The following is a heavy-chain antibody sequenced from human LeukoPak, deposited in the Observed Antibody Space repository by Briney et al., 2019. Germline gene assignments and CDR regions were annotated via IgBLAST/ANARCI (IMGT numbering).Heavy chain of an antibody. CDR3: ARDGQLVGATAHNWFDP. CDR1: GFTFSSYG. J-gene: IGHJ5*02. V-gene: IGHV3-23*01. D-gene: IGHD1-26*01. CDR2: ISGSGGST. Sequence: PGGSLRLSCAASGFTFSSYGMHWVRQAPGEGLEWVSAISGSGGSTYYADSVKGRFTISRDNSKNTLYLQMNSLRSDDTAVYYCARDGQLVGATAHNWFDPWGQGTLVTVSS.